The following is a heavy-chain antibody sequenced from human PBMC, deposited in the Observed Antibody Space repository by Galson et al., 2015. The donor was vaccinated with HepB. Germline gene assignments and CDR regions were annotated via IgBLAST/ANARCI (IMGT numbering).Heavy chain of an antibody. V-gene: IGHV3-33*01. D-gene: IGHD4-23*01. Sequence: SLRLSCAVSGFTLSSYGMHWVRQAPGKGLEWVAVIWYDGSNKYYADSVKGRFTVSRDNSKNTLYLQVNSLRAEDTAVYYCARDRGGDYGGAFDIWGQGTMVTVSS. CDR2: IWYDGSNK. CDR1: GFTLSSYG. J-gene: IGHJ3*02. CDR3: ARDRGGDYGGAFDI.